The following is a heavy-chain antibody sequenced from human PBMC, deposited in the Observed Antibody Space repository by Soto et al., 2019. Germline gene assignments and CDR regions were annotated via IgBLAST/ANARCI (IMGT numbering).Heavy chain of an antibody. CDR3: AKDSTRVLWFGELLGFDY. V-gene: IGHV3-9*01. D-gene: IGHD3-10*01. CDR1: GFTFDDYA. J-gene: IGHJ4*02. Sequence: GGSLRLSCAASGFTFDDYAMHWVRQAPGKGLEWVSGISWNSGSIGYADSVKGRFTISRDNAKNSLYLQMNSLRAEDTALYYCAKDSTRVLWFGELLGFDYWGQGTLVTVSS. CDR2: ISWNSGSI.